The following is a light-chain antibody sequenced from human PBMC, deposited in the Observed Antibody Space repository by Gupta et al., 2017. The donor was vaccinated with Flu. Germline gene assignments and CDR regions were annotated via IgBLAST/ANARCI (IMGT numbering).Light chain of an antibody. Sequence: DFVMTQSPDSLAVSLGERATINCKSSQSLFYSPNNRNYLAWYQHKPGQPPKLLIYWASIRESGVPDRFSGSGSGTDFTLPISSLQAEDVAIYYCQQYHNTPTFGGGTKVEI. CDR3: QQYHNTPT. CDR1: QSLFYSPNNRNY. V-gene: IGKV4-1*01. CDR2: WAS. J-gene: IGKJ4*01.